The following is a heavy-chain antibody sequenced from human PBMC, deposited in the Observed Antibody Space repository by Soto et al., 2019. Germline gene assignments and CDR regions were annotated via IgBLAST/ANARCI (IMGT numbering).Heavy chain of an antibody. D-gene: IGHD3-22*01. V-gene: IGHV4-59*01. CDR1: GGSISSYY. Sequence: PSETLSLTCTVSGGSISSYYWSWIRQPPGKGLEWIGYIYYSGSTNYNPSLKSRVTISVDTSKNQFSLKLSSVTAADTAVYYCARDRDSSRGNWFDPWGQGNLVTVSS. CDR2: IYYSGST. J-gene: IGHJ5*02. CDR3: ARDRDSSRGNWFDP.